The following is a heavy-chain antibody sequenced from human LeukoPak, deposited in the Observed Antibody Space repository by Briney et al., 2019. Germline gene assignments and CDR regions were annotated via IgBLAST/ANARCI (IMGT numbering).Heavy chain of an antibody. D-gene: IGHD5-18*01. Sequence: GGSLKLSCAASGFTFTSYSMNWVRQAPGKGLEWVSSISSTGSYIYYADSVKGRFTISRDNAKNSLSLQMNSLRAEDTAVYYCARDDLKDRDTAMVLFDHWGQGTLVTVSS. CDR1: GFTFTSYS. CDR3: ARDDLKDRDTAMVLFDH. CDR2: ISSTGSYI. J-gene: IGHJ4*02. V-gene: IGHV3-21*03.